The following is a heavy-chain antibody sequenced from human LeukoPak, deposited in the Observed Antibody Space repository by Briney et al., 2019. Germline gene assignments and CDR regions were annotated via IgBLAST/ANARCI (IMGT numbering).Heavy chain of an antibody. CDR3: ARGHSNYVGYYYYGMDV. D-gene: IGHD4-11*01. CDR1: GGSISSYY. CDR2: IYYSGST. V-gene: IGHV4-59*12. J-gene: IGHJ6*02. Sequence: SETLSLTCTVSGGSISSYYWSWIRQPPGKGLEWIGYIYYSGSTNYNPSLKSRVTISVDTSKNQFSLKLSSVTAADTAVYYCARGHSNYVGYYYYGMDVWGQGTTVTVSS.